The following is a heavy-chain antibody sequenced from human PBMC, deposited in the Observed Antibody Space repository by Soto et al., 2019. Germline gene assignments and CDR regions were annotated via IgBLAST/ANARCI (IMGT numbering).Heavy chain of an antibody. J-gene: IGHJ6*02. D-gene: IGHD6-6*01. Sequence: PGGSLRLSCAASGFTFSSYGMHWVRQAPGKGLEWVAVISYDGSNKYYADSVKGRFTISRDNSKNTLYLQMNSLRAEDTAVYYCAKVRNLAARRGYYYYGMDVWGQGTTVTVSS. CDR3: AKVRNLAARRGYYYYGMDV. CDR2: ISYDGSNK. CDR1: GFTFSSYG. V-gene: IGHV3-30*18.